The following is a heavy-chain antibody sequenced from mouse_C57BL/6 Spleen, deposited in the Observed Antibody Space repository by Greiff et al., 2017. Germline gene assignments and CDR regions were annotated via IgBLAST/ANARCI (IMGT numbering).Heavy chain of an antibody. Sequence: EVMLVESEGGLVQPGSSMKLSCTASGFTFSDYYMAWVRQVPEKGLEWVANINYDGSSTYYLDSLKSRFIISRDNAKNILYLQMSSLKSEDTATYYCARERQGVYAMDYWGQGTSVTVSS. CDR3: ARERQGVYAMDY. J-gene: IGHJ4*01. CDR1: GFTFSDYY. CDR2: INYDGSST. D-gene: IGHD6-1*01. V-gene: IGHV5-16*01.